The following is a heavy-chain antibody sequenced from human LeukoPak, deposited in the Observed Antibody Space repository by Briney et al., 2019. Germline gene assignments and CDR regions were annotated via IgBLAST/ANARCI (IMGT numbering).Heavy chain of an antibody. CDR3: ARLTTGRTYYYDSSGYRD. V-gene: IGHV3-30-3*01. Sequence: PGGSLRLSCAASGFTFSSYAMHWVRQAPGKGLEWVAVISYDGSNKYYADSVKGRFTISRDNSKNTLYLQMNSLRAEDTAVYYCARLTTGRTYYYDSSGYRDWGQGTLVTVSS. CDR1: GFTFSSYA. D-gene: IGHD3-22*01. J-gene: IGHJ4*02. CDR2: ISYDGSNK.